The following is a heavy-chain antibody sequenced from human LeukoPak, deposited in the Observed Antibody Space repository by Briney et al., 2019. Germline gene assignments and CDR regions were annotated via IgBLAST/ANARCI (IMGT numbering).Heavy chain of an antibody. CDR2: ISTDGKST. Sequence: PGGFLRLSCAASGFTFRDYTMNWVRQAPGKGLEWVSLISTDGKSTRYAESVKGRFTISRDNAKNAPYLQMDILRVEDTALYFCVRDYQFIQEVWGQGTTVTVSS. CDR1: GFTFRDYT. V-gene: IGHV3-74*01. CDR3: VRDYQFIQEV. J-gene: IGHJ6*02. D-gene: IGHD2-2*01.